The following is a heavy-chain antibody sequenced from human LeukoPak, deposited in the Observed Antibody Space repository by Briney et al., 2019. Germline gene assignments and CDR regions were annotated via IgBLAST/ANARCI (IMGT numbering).Heavy chain of an antibody. CDR2: ISGSGGST. D-gene: IGHD3-10*01. V-gene: IGHV3-23*01. J-gene: IGHJ4*02. Sequence: GGSLRLSCAASGFTFSNFAVSWVRQAPGKGLEWVSAISGSGGSTYYADSVKGRFTISRDNAKNSLYLQMNSLRAEDTALYYGARGYGSGSYLCWGQGALVSVSS. CDR3: ARGYGSGSYLC. CDR1: GFTFSNFA.